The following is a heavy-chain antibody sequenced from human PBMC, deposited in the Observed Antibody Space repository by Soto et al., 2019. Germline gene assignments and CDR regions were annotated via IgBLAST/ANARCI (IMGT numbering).Heavy chain of an antibody. CDR1: GFTFSSYG. Sequence: GSLRLSCAASGFTFSSYGMHWVRQAPGKGLEWVAVIWYDGSNKYYADSVKGRFTISRDNSKNTLYLQMKSLRAEDTAVYYCARAVIAARPSWLSRPRWFDPWGQGTLVTVSS. V-gene: IGHV3-33*01. CDR3: ARAVIAARPSWLSRPRWFDP. D-gene: IGHD6-6*01. J-gene: IGHJ5*02. CDR2: IWYDGSNK.